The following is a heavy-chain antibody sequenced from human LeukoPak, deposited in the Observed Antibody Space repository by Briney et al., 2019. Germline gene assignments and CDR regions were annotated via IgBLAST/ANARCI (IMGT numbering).Heavy chain of an antibody. J-gene: IGHJ4*02. CDR2: MKYDGSEK. D-gene: IGHD1-26*01. V-gene: IGHV3-7*01. CDR3: ASRVGFEY. CDR1: GFTFSSYW. Sequence: GGSLRLSCAASGFTFSSYWMTWVRQAPGKGLEWVANMKYDGSEKYYVDSVKGRFTISRDNAKNSLYLQMSSLRAEDTAVYYCASRVGFEYWGQGTLVTVSS.